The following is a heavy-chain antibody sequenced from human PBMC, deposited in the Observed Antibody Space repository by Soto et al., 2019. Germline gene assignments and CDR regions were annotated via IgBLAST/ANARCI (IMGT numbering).Heavy chain of an antibody. CDR3: ARVVVVVAARRWFHP. J-gene: IGHJ5*02. V-gene: IGHV1-18*01. Sequence: ASVKVSCKASGYTFTSYGISWVRQAPGQGLEWMGWISAYNGNTNYAQKLQGRVTMTTDTSTSTAYMELRSLRSDDTAVYSCARVVVVVAARRWFHPWGQGTLVTVSS. CDR1: GYTFTSYG. CDR2: ISAYNGNT. D-gene: IGHD2-15*01.